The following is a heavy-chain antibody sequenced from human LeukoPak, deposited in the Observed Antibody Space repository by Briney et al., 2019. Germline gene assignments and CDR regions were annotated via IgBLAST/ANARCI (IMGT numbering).Heavy chain of an antibody. J-gene: IGHJ4*02. CDR1: GFTFSNYG. Sequence: GGSLRLSCAPSGFTFSNYGMHWVRQAPGKGLDWVAVISYDGRNEYYADSVKGRFTISGDNSKNTLYLQMNSLRVEDTAVYYCAKVGATTTFDYWGQGTLVTVSS. CDR2: ISYDGRNE. D-gene: IGHD1-26*01. CDR3: AKVGATTTFDY. V-gene: IGHV3-30*18.